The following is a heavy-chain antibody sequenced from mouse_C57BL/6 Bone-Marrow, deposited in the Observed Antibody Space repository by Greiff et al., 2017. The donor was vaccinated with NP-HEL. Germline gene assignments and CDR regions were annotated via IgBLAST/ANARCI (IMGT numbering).Heavy chain of an antibody. J-gene: IGHJ4*01. V-gene: IGHV1-69*01. CDR2: IDPSDSYT. CDR1: GYTFTSYW. D-gene: IGHD2-14*01. Sequence: QVQLQQPGAELVMPGASVKLSCKASGYTFTSYWMHWVKQRPGQGLEWIGEIDPSDSYTNYNQKFKGKSTLTVDKSYSTAYMQLSSLTSEDSAVYYCARGTPYYAMDYWGQGTSVTVSS. CDR3: ARGTPYYAMDY.